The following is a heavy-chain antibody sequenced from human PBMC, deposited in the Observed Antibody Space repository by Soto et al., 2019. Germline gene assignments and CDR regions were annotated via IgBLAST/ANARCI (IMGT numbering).Heavy chain of an antibody. CDR2: ISAYNGNT. Sequence: ASVKVSCKASGYTFTSYGISWVRQAPGQGLEWMGWISAYNGNTNYAQKLQGRVTMTTDTSMSTAYMELRSLRSDDTAVYYCARDSVDSLTGLYYYYGMDVWGQGTTVTVSS. D-gene: IGHD3-9*01. V-gene: IGHV1-18*01. CDR1: GYTFTSYG. J-gene: IGHJ6*02. CDR3: ARDSVDSLTGLYYYYGMDV.